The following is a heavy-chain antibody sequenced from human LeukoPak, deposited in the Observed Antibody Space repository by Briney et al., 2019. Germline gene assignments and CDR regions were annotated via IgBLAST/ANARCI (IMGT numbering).Heavy chain of an antibody. J-gene: IGHJ4*02. CDR3: ARVSGDYSMPFDY. D-gene: IGHD2/OR15-2a*01. V-gene: IGHV1-46*01. Sequence: ASVKVSCTASGYIFTSYFMHWVRQAPGQGLEWMGLINPSGGSTRYAQKFQGRVTMTRDMSTSTVYMKLSSLRSEDTAVYYCARVSGDYSMPFDYWGQGTLVTVSS. CDR1: GYIFTSYF. CDR2: INPSGGST.